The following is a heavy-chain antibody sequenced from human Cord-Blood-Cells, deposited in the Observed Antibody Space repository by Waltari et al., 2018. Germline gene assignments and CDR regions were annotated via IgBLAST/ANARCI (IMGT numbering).Heavy chain of an antibody. Sequence: QVQLVQSGAEVKKPGASVQVSCKASGYTFTSYGIRWVRTAPGQGLEWMGWISAYNGNTNYAQKLQGRVTMTTDTSTSTAYMELRSLRSDVTAVYYCARDRDSSGWYYFDYWGQGTLVTVSS. J-gene: IGHJ4*02. CDR3: ARDRDSSGWYYFDY. V-gene: IGHV1-18*01. CDR2: ISAYNGNT. CDR1: GYTFTSYG. D-gene: IGHD6-19*01.